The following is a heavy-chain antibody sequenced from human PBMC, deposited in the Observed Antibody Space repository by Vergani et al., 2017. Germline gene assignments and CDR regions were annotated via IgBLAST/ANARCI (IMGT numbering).Heavy chain of an antibody. CDR1: GGSISSYY. D-gene: IGHD3-3*01. J-gene: IGHJ5*02. CDR3: ARHDTYYDFWSGYTSPHWFDP. CDR2: IYTSGST. V-gene: IGHV4-4*09. Sequence: QVQLQESGPGLVKPSETLSLTCTVSGGSISSYYWSWIRQPPGKGLEWIGYIYTSGSTNYNPSLKSRVTISVDTSKNQFSLKLSSVTAADTAVYYCARHDTYYDFWSGYTSPHWFDPWGQGTLVTVSS.